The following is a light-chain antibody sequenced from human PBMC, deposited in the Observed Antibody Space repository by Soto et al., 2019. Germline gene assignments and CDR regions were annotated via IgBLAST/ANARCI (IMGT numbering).Light chain of an antibody. Sequence: DIQMTQSPSTLSASIGDRVTITCRASQSISSWLAWYQQKPGKAPQLLIYDASSLESGVPSRFSGSGSGTEFTLTINSLQPDDFATYYCQQYHNLWAFGQGTKVDIK. CDR2: DAS. J-gene: IGKJ1*01. CDR1: QSISSW. V-gene: IGKV1-5*01. CDR3: QQYHNLWA.